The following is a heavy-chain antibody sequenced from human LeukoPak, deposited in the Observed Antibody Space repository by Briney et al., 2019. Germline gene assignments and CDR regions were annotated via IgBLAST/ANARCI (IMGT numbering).Heavy chain of an antibody. CDR3: ARGGRGKASSSGLGDY. CDR1: GFTFSSYW. D-gene: IGHD6-6*01. Sequence: PGGSLRLSCAASGFTFSSYWMSWVRQAPGKGLEWVANIKQDGSEKYYVDSVKGRFTISRDNAKNSLYLQMNSLRAEDTAVYYCARGGRGKASSSGLGDYWGQGTLVTVSS. CDR2: IKQDGSEK. V-gene: IGHV3-7*01. J-gene: IGHJ4*02.